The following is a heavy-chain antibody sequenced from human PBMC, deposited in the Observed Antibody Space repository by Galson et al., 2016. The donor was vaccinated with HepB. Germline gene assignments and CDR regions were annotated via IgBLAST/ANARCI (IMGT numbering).Heavy chain of an antibody. D-gene: IGHD3-10*01. CDR2: ISSSSAHI. CDR3: MRSTPMVRGEPVGDY. J-gene: IGHJ4*02. Sequence: SLRLSCAASGFSFSNFGMNWVRQAPGKGLEWVSSISSSSAHIFYTDSVKGRLTVSRDNAKNSLYLQMNSLGADDTALYYCMRSTPMVRGEPVGDYWGQGTLVAVSP. V-gene: IGHV3-21*01. CDR1: GFSFSNFG.